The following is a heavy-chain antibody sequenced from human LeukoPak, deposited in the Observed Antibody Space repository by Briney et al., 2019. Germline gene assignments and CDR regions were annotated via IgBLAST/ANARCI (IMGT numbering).Heavy chain of an antibody. CDR3: ARDLRYCSSASCSENGAFDI. CDR2: ISSSGSFI. Sequence: PGGSLRLSCAASGFTFSSYSMNWVRQAPGEGLEWVSSISSSGSFIYYADSVKGRFTISRDNARNSLFLQTNSLRAEDTAVYYCARDLRYCSSASCSENGAFDIWGQGTMVTVSS. D-gene: IGHD2-2*01. V-gene: IGHV3-21*01. J-gene: IGHJ3*02. CDR1: GFTFSSYS.